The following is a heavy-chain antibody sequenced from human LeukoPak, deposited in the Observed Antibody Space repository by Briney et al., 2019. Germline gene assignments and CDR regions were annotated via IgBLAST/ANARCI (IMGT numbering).Heavy chain of an antibody. V-gene: IGHV4-61*01. J-gene: IGHJ3*02. CDR1: GRSVSSGSYY. CDR3: ARTELGDGSGSYYNDAFDI. Sequence: SETLSLTSTVSGRSVSSGSYYWSWLRQPPGKGLEWFGYIYYSGSTNYNPSLKSRVTITVHTAKNQFSRKPRSVTAADTAVYYCARTELGDGSGSYYNDAFDIWGQGTMVTVSS. D-gene: IGHD3-10*01. CDR2: IYYSGST.